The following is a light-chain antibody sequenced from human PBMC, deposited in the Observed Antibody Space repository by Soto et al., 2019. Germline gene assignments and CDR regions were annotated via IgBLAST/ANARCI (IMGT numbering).Light chain of an antibody. CDR3: QQYNTWGLS. CDR1: ENVGTN. J-gene: IGKJ4*01. V-gene: IGKV3D-15*01. Sequence: ILMTQSPATLSVSPGDEVTLSCRASENVGTNLAWYQQKPSQAPRLLIYGSSTRATGIPATFSGSGSGTEFTLTICSLQSEESVIYYCQQYNTWGLSFGGGTKGEIK. CDR2: GSS.